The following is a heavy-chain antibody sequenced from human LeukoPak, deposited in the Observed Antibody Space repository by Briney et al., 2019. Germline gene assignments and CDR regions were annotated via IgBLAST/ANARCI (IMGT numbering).Heavy chain of an antibody. V-gene: IGHV3-30*02. J-gene: IGHJ4*02. Sequence: GGSLRLSCAASGFTFSSYGMHWVRQAPGKGREGVAFIRYDGSNKYYAASVKGRFTISRDNSKNTLYLQMNSLRAEDTAVYYCAKDQYYYDSSGSHYFDYWGQGTLVTVSS. CDR1: GFTFSSYG. D-gene: IGHD3-22*01. CDR3: AKDQYYYDSSGSHYFDY. CDR2: IRYDGSNK.